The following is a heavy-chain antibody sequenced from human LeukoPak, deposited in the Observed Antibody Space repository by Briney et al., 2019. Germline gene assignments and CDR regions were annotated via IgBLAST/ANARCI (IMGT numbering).Heavy chain of an antibody. CDR3: ARMVYYDFWSGYGGLDY. J-gene: IGHJ4*02. CDR2: IYYSGST. V-gene: IGHV4-31*03. Sequence: SETLSLTCTVSGGSISSGGYYWSWIRQHPGKGLEWIGYIYYSGSTYYNPSLKSRVTISVDTSKNQFSLKLSSVTAADTAVYYCARMVYYDFWSGYGGLDYWGQGTLVTVSS. CDR1: GGSISSGGYY. D-gene: IGHD3-3*01.